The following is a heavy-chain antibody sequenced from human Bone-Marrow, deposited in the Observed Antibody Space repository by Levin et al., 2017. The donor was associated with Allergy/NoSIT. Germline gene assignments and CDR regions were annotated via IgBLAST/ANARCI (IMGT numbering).Heavy chain of an antibody. V-gene: IGHV3-74*01. CDR2: IKTDGSST. J-gene: IGHJ4*02. CDR3: ATGDRYGGV. Sequence: GESLKISCVASGLTLSNYWMHWVRQVPGKGLEWVSRIKTDGSSTDYADSLMGRFTISRATAKNTVFLHLHRLRVEDTAVYFCATGDRYGGVWGQGTLVTVSS. CDR1: GLTLSNYW. D-gene: IGHD4-23*01.